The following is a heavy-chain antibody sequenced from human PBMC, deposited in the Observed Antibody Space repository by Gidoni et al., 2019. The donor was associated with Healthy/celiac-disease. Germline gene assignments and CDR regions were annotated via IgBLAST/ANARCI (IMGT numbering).Heavy chain of an antibody. V-gene: IGHV5-10-1*03. CDR3: ARHRYSYGQPPYMDV. CDR1: GYSFTSYW. Sequence: EVQLVQSGAEVKTPGESLRISCKGSGYSFTSYWISWVRQMPGKGREWMGRIDPSDSYTNYSPSFQGHVTIAADKSISTAYLQWSSLKASDTAMYYCARHRYSYGQPPYMDVWGKGTTVTVSS. J-gene: IGHJ6*03. CDR2: IDPSDSYT. D-gene: IGHD5-18*01.